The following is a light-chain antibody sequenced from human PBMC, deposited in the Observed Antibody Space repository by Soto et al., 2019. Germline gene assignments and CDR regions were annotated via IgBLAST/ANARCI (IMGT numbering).Light chain of an antibody. CDR1: QGISSF. CDR3: QQYLSYPYT. CDR2: AAA. J-gene: IGKJ2*01. Sequence: IRMTQSPSSISASTGDRVTITCRASQGISSFLAWYQQKPGKAPKLLIYAAATLQRGAPSRFSASGSGTDFTLTISRLQSEDFATYFCQQYLSYPYTFGQGTKLEI. V-gene: IGKV1-8*01.